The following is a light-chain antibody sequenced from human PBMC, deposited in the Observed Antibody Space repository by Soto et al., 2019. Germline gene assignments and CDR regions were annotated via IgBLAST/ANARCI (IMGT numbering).Light chain of an antibody. J-gene: IGLJ2*01. CDR2: NNH. Sequence: QSVLTQPPSASGTPGQRVTISCSGSSSNIGSNTVNWYQHLPGTAPKLLIFNNHQRPSGVPDRFSGSKSGTSASLAISGLQSDDEADYYCTLCDDSLRVVFGGGTKVTVL. CDR1: SSNIGSNT. V-gene: IGLV1-44*01. CDR3: TLCDDSLRVV.